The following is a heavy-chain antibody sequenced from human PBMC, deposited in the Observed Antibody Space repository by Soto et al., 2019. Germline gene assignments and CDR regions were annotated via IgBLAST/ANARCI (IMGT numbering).Heavy chain of an antibody. CDR2: IYSGGST. Sequence: LRLSCAASGFTVSSNYMSWVRQAPGKGLEWVSVIYSGGSTYYADSVKGRFTISRDNSKNTLYLQMNSLRAEDTAVYYCARDRVATVTYGMDVWGQGTTVTVSS. CDR1: GFTVSSNY. J-gene: IGHJ6*02. CDR3: ARDRVATVTYGMDV. V-gene: IGHV3-53*01. D-gene: IGHD4-4*01.